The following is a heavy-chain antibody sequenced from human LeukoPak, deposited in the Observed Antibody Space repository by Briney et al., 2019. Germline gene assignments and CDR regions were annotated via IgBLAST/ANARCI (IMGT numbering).Heavy chain of an antibody. CDR3: AKSSSQGYCSSTSCFAFDI. J-gene: IGHJ3*02. CDR2: IWYDGSNK. V-gene: IGHV3-33*06. D-gene: IGHD2-2*01. CDR1: GFTFSSYG. Sequence: PGRSLRLSCAASGFTFSSYGMHWVRQAPGKGLEWVAVIWYDGSNKYYADSVKGRFTISRDNSKNTLYLQMNSLRAEDTAVYYCAKSSSQGYCSSTSCFAFDIWGQGTMVTVSS.